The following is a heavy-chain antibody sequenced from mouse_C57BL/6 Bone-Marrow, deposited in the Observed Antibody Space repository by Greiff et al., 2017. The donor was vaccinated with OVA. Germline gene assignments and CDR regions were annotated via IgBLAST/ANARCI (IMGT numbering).Heavy chain of an antibody. CDR2: IDPSDSYT. J-gene: IGHJ3*01. V-gene: IGHV1-69*01. CDR3: ARFYDGYPLFAY. D-gene: IGHD2-3*01. Sequence: QVQLQQPGAELVMPGASVKLSCKASGYTFTSYWMHWVKQRPGQGLEWIGEIDPSDSYTNYNQKFKGKSTLTVDKSSSTAYMQLSSLTSEDSAVYYCARFYDGYPLFAYWGQGTLVTVSA. CDR1: GYTFTSYW.